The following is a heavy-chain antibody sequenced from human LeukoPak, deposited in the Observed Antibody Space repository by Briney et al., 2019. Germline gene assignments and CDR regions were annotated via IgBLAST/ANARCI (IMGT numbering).Heavy chain of an antibody. J-gene: IGHJ5*02. V-gene: IGHV4-4*07. CDR3: ARGPHDCTSSRCYTFWFDP. Sequence: SETLSLTCTVSGASISGYYWNWIRQPVGKGLEWIGRIYPTGSINYNPSLKSRVTMSLDTCKNQFSLKLSSVTAADTAIYYCARGPHDCTSSRCYTFWFDPWGQGMLVTVSP. CDR2: IYPTGSI. D-gene: IGHD2-2*02. CDR1: GASISGYY.